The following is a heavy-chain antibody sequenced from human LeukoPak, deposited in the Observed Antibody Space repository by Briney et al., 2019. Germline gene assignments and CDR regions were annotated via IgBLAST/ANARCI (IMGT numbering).Heavy chain of an antibody. Sequence: GGSLRLSCAASGFTFSDYYMSWIRQAPGKGLEWVSYASGSGSPIYYPDSVKGRFTISRDNAKNSLYLQMNSLRAEDTAVYYCARDRGGRGFTYGQPLDFWGQGTLVTVSS. D-gene: IGHD5-18*01. J-gene: IGHJ4*02. V-gene: IGHV3-11*01. CDR3: ARDRGGRGFTYGQPLDF. CDR2: ASGSGSPI. CDR1: GFTFSDYY.